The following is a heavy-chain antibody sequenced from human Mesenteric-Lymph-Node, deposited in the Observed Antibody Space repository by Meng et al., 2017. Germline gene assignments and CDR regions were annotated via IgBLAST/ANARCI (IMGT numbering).Heavy chain of an antibody. CDR1: ASTFRNYD. Sequence: QVQLVQSGYELKKPGASVKVSCMASASTFRNYDINWVRQAPGQGLEWMGWINTKTGNPTYAQGFTGRFVFSLDTPVSTAHLHISTLTPEDTAVYYCATTGGGFDYWGQGTLVTVSS. D-gene: IGHD2-8*02. V-gene: IGHV7-4-1*02. CDR3: ATTGGGFDY. J-gene: IGHJ4*02. CDR2: INTKTGNP.